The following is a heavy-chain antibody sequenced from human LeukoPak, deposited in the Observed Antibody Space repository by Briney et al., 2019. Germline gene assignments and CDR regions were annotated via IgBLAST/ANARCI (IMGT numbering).Heavy chain of an antibody. CDR3: AKVSGNSYYYFDY. Sequence: GGSLRLSCAASGFTLSSYAMSWARQAPGEGLEWVSDISGSGGSTYYADSVNGRFTISRDNSKNKLFLQMNSLRADDTAVYYCAKVSGNSYYYFDYWGQGSLVTVSS. CDR1: GFTLSSYA. CDR2: ISGSGGST. V-gene: IGHV3-23*01. J-gene: IGHJ4*02. D-gene: IGHD3-22*01.